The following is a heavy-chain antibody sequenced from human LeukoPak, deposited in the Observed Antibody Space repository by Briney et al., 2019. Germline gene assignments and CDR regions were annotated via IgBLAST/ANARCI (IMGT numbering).Heavy chain of an antibody. CDR1: GFSLDNSA. J-gene: IGHJ5*02. V-gene: IGHV3-23*01. D-gene: IGHD4/OR15-4a*01. CDR2: ITDSGRST. Sequence: GGSLRLSCAAPGFSLDNSAMSWVRQASGKGLQWVSSITDSGRSTNYADSVKGRFTISRDNSKNTMYLHMNSLTAGDTAVYYCAKHPGPYGGNPFNLWGQGTLVTVSS. CDR3: AKHPGPYGGNPFNL.